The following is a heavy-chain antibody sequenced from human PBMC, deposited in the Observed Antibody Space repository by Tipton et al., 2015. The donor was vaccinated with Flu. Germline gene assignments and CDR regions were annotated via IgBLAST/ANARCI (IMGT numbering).Heavy chain of an antibody. V-gene: IGHV4-34*01. CDR1: GGSFGGYS. J-gene: IGHJ4*02. D-gene: IGHD3-10*01. CDR2: IDRSGSP. CDR3: ARGYYGSGA. Sequence: GLVKPSETLSLTCAIYGGSFGGYSWTWIRQPPEKGLEWIGEIDRSGSPNYNPSLKSRVTISLDTSKNQFSLRLTSVTAADAAVYYCARGYYGSGAWGQGTLVTVSS.